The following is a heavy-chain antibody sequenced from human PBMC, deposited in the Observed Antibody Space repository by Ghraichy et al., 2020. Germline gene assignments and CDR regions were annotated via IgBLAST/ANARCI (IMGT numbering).Heavy chain of an antibody. D-gene: IGHD3-9*01. CDR3: AREFHGNDILTGYYPPRFDY. CDR1: GGTFSSYA. V-gene: IGHV1-69*13. J-gene: IGHJ4*02. Sequence: SVKVSCKASGGTFSSYAISWVRQAPGQGLEWMGGIIPIFGTANYAQKFQGRVTITADESTSTAYMELSSLRSEDTAVYYCAREFHGNDILTGYYPPRFDYWGQGTLVTVSS. CDR2: IIPIFGTA.